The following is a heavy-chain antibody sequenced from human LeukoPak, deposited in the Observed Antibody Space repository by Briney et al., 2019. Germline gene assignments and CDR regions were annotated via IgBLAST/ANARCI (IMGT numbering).Heavy chain of an antibody. CDR3: ARHVPLGPPNLVVVAAILGDFDY. CDR2: IYYRGST. J-gene: IGHJ4*02. V-gene: IGHV4-39*01. Sequence: SETLSLTCTASGGSISSSSYYWGWIRQPPGERLEWIGSIYYRGSTYYNPSLKSRVTIAVDTSKNLFSLKLSSVTAADTAVYYCARHVPLGPPNLVVVAAILGDFDYWGQGTLVTVSS. D-gene: IGHD2-15*01. CDR1: GGSISSSSYY.